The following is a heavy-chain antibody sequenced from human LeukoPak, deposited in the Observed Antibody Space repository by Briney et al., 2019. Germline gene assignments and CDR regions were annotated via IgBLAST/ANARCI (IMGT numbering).Heavy chain of an antibody. V-gene: IGHV4-30-4*07. D-gene: IGHD6-6*01. CDR3: ARAAESSSFPGGFDY. CDR2: IYYSGST. CDR1: VGSISRGGYS. J-gene: IGHJ4*02. Sequence: SETLSLTCAVSVGSISRGGYSWSWIRQPPGKGLEWIGYIYYSGSTYYNPSLKSRVTISEHTSKNQFSLKLSSATAADTAVYYCARAAESSSFPGGFDYWGQGTLVTVSS.